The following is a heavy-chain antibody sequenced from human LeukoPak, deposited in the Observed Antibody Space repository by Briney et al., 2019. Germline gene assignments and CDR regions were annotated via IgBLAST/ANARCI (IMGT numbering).Heavy chain of an antibody. J-gene: IGHJ4*02. CDR2: IYHSENT. V-gene: IGHV4-31*03. CDR3: ARVYSPRTVAGAGFDN. D-gene: IGHD6-19*01. CDR1: GVSISSGGYY. Sequence: SETLSLTCTVSGVSISSGGYYWSWIRQHPGKGLEWIGYIYHSENTNYSPSLKSRVTMSVDTSKNQFSLKLSSVTAADTAVYYCARVYSPRTVAGAGFDNWGQGTLVTVSS.